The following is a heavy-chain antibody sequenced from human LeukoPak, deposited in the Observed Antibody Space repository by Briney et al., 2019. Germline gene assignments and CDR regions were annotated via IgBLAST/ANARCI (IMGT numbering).Heavy chain of an antibody. CDR3: ARGGISIFGVVVYMDV. CDR2: INWNGGST. J-gene: IGHJ6*03. CDR1: GFRFEDFA. Sequence: PGGSLRLSCAASGFRFEDFAMFWVRQVSGKGLEWVSGINWNGGSTGYADSVKGRFTISRDNAKNSLSLQMNSLRVEDTALYYCARGGISIFGVVVYMDVWGKGTTVTVSS. D-gene: IGHD3-3*01. V-gene: IGHV3-20*04.